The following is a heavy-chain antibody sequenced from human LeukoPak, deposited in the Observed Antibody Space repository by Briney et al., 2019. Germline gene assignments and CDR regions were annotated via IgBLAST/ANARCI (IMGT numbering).Heavy chain of an antibody. V-gene: IGHV1-2*06. CDR3: ASNTGIVVVPAASRQGAFDI. CDR2: INPNSSGT. Sequence: ASVKVSCKASGYTFTGYYMHWVRQAPGQGLEWMGRINPNSSGTNYAQKFQGRVTMTRDTSISTAYMELSRLRSDDTAVYYCASNTGIVVVPAASRQGAFDIWGQGTMVTVSS. D-gene: IGHD2-2*01. CDR1: GYTFTGYY. J-gene: IGHJ3*02.